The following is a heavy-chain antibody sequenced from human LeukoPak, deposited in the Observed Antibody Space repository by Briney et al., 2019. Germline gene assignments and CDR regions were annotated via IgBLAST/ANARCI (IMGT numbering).Heavy chain of an antibody. CDR3: ARGIESYGDYGY. Sequence: GASVKVSCKASGYTFTSYDLNWVRQATGQGLERMGWMNPKSGNTGYAQKFQGRVTMTRNTSIGTAYMELSSLRSEDTAVYYCARGIESYGDYGYWGQGILVTVSS. CDR2: MNPKSGNT. CDR1: GYTFTSYD. V-gene: IGHV1-8*01. J-gene: IGHJ4*02. D-gene: IGHD4-17*01.